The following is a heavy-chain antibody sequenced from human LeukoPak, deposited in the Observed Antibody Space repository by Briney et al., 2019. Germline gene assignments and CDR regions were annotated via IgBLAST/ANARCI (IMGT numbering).Heavy chain of an antibody. J-gene: IGHJ4*02. CDR2: IYYSGST. CDR1: GGSISSGSYY. V-gene: IGHV4-61*01. Sequence: SQTLSLTCTVSGGSISSGSYYWSWIRQPPGKGLEWIGYIYYSGSTNYNPSLKSRVTISVDTSKNQFSLKLSSVTAADTAVYYCGGVGGGIDYWGQGTLVTVSS. D-gene: IGHD3-16*01. CDR3: GGVGGGIDY.